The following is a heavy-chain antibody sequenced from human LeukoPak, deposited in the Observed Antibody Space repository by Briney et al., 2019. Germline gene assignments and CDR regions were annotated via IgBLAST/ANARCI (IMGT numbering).Heavy chain of an antibody. CDR1: GFRFSDYS. J-gene: IGHJ5*02. CDR3: AKAPYASGSHDWFDP. V-gene: IGHV3-23*01. D-gene: IGHD3-10*01. CDR2: IRGSGGST. Sequence: PGGSLRLSCAVSGFRFSDYSMNWVRQAPGKGLEWVSVIRGSGGSTDYADSVKGRFTISRDNSKNTLYLQMNSLRAEDTAIYYCAKAPYASGSHDWFDPWGQGTLVTVSS.